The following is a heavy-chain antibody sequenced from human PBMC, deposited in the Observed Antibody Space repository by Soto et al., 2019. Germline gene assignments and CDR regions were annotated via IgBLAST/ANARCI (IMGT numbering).Heavy chain of an antibody. CDR2: ISGSGGST. D-gene: IGHD6-13*01. V-gene: IGHV3-23*01. Sequence: EVQLLESGGGLVQPGGSLRLSCAASGFTFSSYAMSWVRQAPGKGLEWVSAISGSGGSTYYADSVKGRFTISRDNSKNTLYLQMNSLRAEDTAVYYCASPVGGYSSSWEVEQYYYYGMDVWGQGTTVTVSS. CDR3: ASPVGGYSSSWEVEQYYYYGMDV. CDR1: GFTFSSYA. J-gene: IGHJ6*02.